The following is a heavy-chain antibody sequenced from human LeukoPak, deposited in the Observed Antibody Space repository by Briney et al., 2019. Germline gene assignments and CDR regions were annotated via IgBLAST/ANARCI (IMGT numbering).Heavy chain of an antibody. CDR3: AKTLNRGGFFGVVIIDQYYGMDV. CDR2: IYENGGTT. D-gene: IGHD3-3*01. CDR1: GFTFRSHA. Sequence: SGGSLRLSCVGSGFTFRSHAMSWVRQAPEKGLEFVSGIYENGGTTYYADSVKGRFSISRDNSKNTLYLQMDSLRGEDTAVYYCAKTLNRGGFFGVVIIDQYYGMDVWGQGTTVTVSS. J-gene: IGHJ6*02. V-gene: IGHV3-23*01.